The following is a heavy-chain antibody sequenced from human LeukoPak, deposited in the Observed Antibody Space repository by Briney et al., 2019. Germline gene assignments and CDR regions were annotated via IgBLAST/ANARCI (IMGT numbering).Heavy chain of an antibody. V-gene: IGHV4-39*01. Sequence: SETLSLTCTVSGGSISSSSYYWGWIRQPPGKGLEWIGSIYYSGSTYYNPSLKSRVTISVDTSKNQFSLKLTSVTAADTSIYYCTRGVSTAVYWGQGTLVTVSS. CDR1: GGSISSSSYY. J-gene: IGHJ4*02. D-gene: IGHD2-2*01. CDR2: IYYSGST. CDR3: TRGVSTAVY.